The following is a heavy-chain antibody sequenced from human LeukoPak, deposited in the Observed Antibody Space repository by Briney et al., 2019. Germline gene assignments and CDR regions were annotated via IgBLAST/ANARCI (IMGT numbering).Heavy chain of an antibody. CDR3: ARYSSSWYPPYYYGMDV. Sequence: PSQTLSLTCAISGDSVSSNSAAWNWIRQSPSRGLEWLGRTYYRSKWYNDYAVSVKSRITINPDTSKNQFSLQLNFVTPEDTAVYYCARYSSSWYPPYYYGMDVWGQGTTVTVSS. CDR2: TYYRSKWYN. J-gene: IGHJ6*02. V-gene: IGHV6-1*01. CDR1: GDSVSSNSAA. D-gene: IGHD6-13*01.